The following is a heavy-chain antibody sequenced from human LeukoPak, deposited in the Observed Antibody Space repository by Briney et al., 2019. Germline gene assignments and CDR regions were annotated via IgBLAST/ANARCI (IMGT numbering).Heavy chain of an antibody. V-gene: IGHV3-23*01. CDR3: AKDGTVTGPGWFDP. CDR2: VGYSGGGT. Sequence: PGGSLRFPVPALGLTFKTFALSWFGKAPGKGWNWVSTVGYSGGGTYYADSVKGRFTISRDNSKNTLYLQVNSLRAEDTAVYYCAKDGTVTGPGWFDPWGQGTLVTVSS. J-gene: IGHJ5*02. D-gene: IGHD2-21*02. CDR1: GLTFKTFA.